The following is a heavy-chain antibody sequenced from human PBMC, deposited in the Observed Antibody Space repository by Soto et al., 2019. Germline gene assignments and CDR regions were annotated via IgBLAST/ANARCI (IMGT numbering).Heavy chain of an antibody. CDR1: GGSISSGGSY. CDR3: ARVGISGTIDAFYI. D-gene: IGHD1-20*01. J-gene: IGHJ3*02. Sequence: QGQLQESGPELVKPSQTLSLTCTVSGGSISSGGSYWGWIRQHPGKGLQWIGYIDNSGTSYYNPSLKIRLTISVDTSNNQFSLHLSSVTAADTAVYYCARVGISGTIDAFYIWGQGTMVTVSS. CDR2: IDNSGTS. V-gene: IGHV4-31*03.